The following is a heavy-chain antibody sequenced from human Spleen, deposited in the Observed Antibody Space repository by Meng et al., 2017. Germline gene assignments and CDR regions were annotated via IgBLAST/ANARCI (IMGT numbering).Heavy chain of an antibody. Sequence: ASVKVSCKASGYTFTSYDINWVRQATGQGLVWMGWMNPNSGNTGYAQKFQGRVTMTRNTSISTAYMDLSSLRSEDTAVYYCATYYYDSSGYYSLHYWGHGTLVTVSS. D-gene: IGHD3-22*01. V-gene: IGHV1-8*01. CDR2: MNPNSGNT. J-gene: IGHJ4*01. CDR3: ATYYYDSSGYYSLHY. CDR1: GYTFTSYD.